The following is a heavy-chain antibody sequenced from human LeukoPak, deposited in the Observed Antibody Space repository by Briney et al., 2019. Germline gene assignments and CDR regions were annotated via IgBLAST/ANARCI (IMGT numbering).Heavy chain of an antibody. CDR1: GGSISSGSYY. D-gene: IGHD6-13*01. Sequence: PSETLSLTCTVSGGSISSGSYYWSWIRQPAGKGLEWIGRIYTSGSTNYNPSLKSRVTISVDTSKNQFSLKLSSVTAADTAVYYCARDVAAAGSDWFDPWGQGTLVTVSS. CDR3: ARDVAAAGSDWFDP. CDR2: IYTSGST. J-gene: IGHJ5*02. V-gene: IGHV4-61*02.